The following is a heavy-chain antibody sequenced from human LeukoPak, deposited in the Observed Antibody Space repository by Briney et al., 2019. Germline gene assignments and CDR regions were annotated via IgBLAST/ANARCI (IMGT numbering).Heavy chain of an antibody. J-gene: IGHJ4*02. CDR2: IKSKTDGGTT. Sequence: GGSLRLSCAASGFTFSNAWMSWVRQAPGKGLEWVGRIKSKTDGGTTDYAAPVKGRFTISRDDSKNTLYLQMNSLRAEDTAVYYCARDRARLWSDYWGQGTLVTVSS. V-gene: IGHV3-15*01. CDR3: ARDRARLWSDY. D-gene: IGHD5-18*01. CDR1: GFTFSNAW.